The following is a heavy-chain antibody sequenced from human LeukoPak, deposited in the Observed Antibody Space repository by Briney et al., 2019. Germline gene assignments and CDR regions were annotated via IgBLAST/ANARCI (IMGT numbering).Heavy chain of an antibody. CDR2: ITGSGGST. CDR1: GFTFGSYA. D-gene: IGHD3-10*01. Sequence: GGSLRLSCAASGFTFGSYAMSWVRQAPGKGLEWVSGITGSGGSTYHADSVKGRFTISRDNSQNTLYLQMNSLRAEDTAVYYCARGRRFGENWFDPWGQGTLVTVSS. V-gene: IGHV3-23*01. J-gene: IGHJ5*02. CDR3: ARGRRFGENWFDP.